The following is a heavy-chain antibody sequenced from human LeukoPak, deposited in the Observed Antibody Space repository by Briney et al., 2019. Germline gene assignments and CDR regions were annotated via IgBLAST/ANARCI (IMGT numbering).Heavy chain of an antibody. V-gene: IGHV4-39*07. J-gene: IGHJ4*02. CDR1: GDSISTSSYY. Sequence: PSETLSLTCTVSGDSISTSSYYWGWIRQPPGKGLEWIGSVFFSGNTYYEPSLKSRVTISVATSTNQFSLNVRSVSAADTAVYYCAKGGTSGRFDYWGQGTLVTVSS. CDR3: AKGGTSGRFDY. CDR2: VFFSGNT. D-gene: IGHD1-26*01.